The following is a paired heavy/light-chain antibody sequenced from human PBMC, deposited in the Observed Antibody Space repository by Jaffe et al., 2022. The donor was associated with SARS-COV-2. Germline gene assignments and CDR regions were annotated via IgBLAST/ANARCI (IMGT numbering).Heavy chain of an antibody. D-gene: IGHD3-22*01. Sequence: QITLKESGPTLVKPTQTLTLTCTCSGFALTTSGVGVGWIRQTPGRALEWLALVYWSGIERYSPSLSNSLTITRDTSNNHVVLTMTDVAPVDTGTYYCAHKGTFDSGYHYFDHWGQGILVTVSS. V-gene: IGHV2-5*01. CDR3: AHKGTFDSGYHYFDH. CDR1: GFALTTSGVG. CDR2: VYWSGIE. J-gene: IGHJ4*02.
Light chain of an antibody. CDR1: QSVSTK. CDR2: GAS. V-gene: IGKV3-15*01. CDR3: QQYDNWLT. J-gene: IGKJ4*01. Sequence: EVVMTQSPATLFVSPGERATLSCRASQSVSTKLAWYQQKPGQTPRLLIYGASIRATGLPARFSGSGSGTEFTLTISSLQSEDYAVYYCQQYDNWLTFGGGTKVEIK.